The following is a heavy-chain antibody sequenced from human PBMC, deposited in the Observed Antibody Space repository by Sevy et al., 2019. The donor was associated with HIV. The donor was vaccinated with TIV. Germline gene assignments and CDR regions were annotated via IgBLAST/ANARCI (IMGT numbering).Heavy chain of an antibody. J-gene: IGHJ6*02. D-gene: IGHD3-22*01. Sequence: GGSLRLSCAASGFTFDDYAMHWVRQAPGKGLEWVSGISWNSGSIGYADSVKGRFTISRDNAKNSLYLQMNSLRAEDTALYYCEKDIIEASYYYDSSGYLGVSGGMDVWGQGTTVTVSS. CDR3: EKDIIEASYYYDSSGYLGVSGGMDV. CDR2: ISWNSGSI. CDR1: GFTFDDYA. V-gene: IGHV3-9*01.